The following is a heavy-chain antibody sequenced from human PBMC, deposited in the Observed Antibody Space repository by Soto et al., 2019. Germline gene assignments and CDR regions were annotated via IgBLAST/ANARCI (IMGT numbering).Heavy chain of an antibody. CDR3: ITAPLR. CDR2: IRSQGDGGTA. Sequence: QLVESGGGFVKPGMSLRLTCAASGFTFSNAWMTWVRQAPGKGLERVGLIRSQGDGGTADYAAPVRGRFTISRDDSQRLVFLHMGNRPPDDTAVYYCITAPLRWGQGTLVTVSS. V-gene: IGHV3-15*01. CDR1: GFTFSNAW. J-gene: IGHJ4*02.